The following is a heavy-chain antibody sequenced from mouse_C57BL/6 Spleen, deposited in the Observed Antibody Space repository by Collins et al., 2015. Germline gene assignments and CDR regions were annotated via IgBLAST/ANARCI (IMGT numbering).Heavy chain of an antibody. CDR1: GYSITSGYY. CDR2: ISYDGSN. Sequence: DVQLQESGPGLVKPSQSLSLTCSVTGYSITSGYYWNWIRQFPGNKLEWMGYISYDGSNNYNPSLKNRISITRDTSKNQFFLKLNSVTTEDTATYYCARRIPYYYGGAMDYWGQGTSVTVSS. D-gene: IGHD1-1*01. J-gene: IGHJ4*01. CDR3: ARRIPYYYGGAMDY. V-gene: IGHV3-6*01.